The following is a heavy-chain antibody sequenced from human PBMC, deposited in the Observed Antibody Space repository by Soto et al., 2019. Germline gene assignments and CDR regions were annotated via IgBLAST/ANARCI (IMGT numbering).Heavy chain of an antibody. Sequence: GXSVKVSCKASGGTFSSYAISWVRQAPGQGLEWMGGIIPAFQTAMSAQKLKGRLTITADESTLSADDFTSTVYMELSSLRFQDTAVYYCARSRAGADFFDFWGQGSLVTVSS. D-gene: IGHD3-3*01. CDR2: IIPAFQTA. CDR3: ARSRAGADFFDF. J-gene: IGHJ4*02. V-gene: IGHV1-69*13. CDR1: GGTFSSYA.